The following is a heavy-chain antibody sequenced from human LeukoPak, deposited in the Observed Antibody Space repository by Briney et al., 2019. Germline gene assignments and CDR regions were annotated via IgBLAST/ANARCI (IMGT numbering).Heavy chain of an antibody. Sequence: ASVKVSCKASGYTFTSYGISWVRQAPGQGPEWMGWISDYNGHTRYSQKLQGRVTMTTDTSTSTAYMELRSLRSDDTAVYYCARVGRLGYCSGGSCYGWFDPWGQGTLVTVSS. V-gene: IGHV1-18*01. D-gene: IGHD2-15*01. J-gene: IGHJ5*02. CDR3: ARVGRLGYCSGGSCYGWFDP. CDR1: GYTFTSYG. CDR2: ISDYNGHT.